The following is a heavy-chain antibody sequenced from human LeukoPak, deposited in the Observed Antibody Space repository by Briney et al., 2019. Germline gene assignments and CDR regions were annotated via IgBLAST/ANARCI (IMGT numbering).Heavy chain of an antibody. CDR1: GFIVSSNY. V-gene: IGHV3-53*01. CDR3: AGVRVTTTLIDY. Sequence: PGGSLRLSCAASGFIVSSNYMSWVRQAPGKGLEWVSVIYSGGSTHYADSVKGRFTISRDNSKNTLYLQMNSLRAEDTAVYYCAGVRVTTTLIDYWGQGTLVTVSS. J-gene: IGHJ4*02. CDR2: IYSGGST. D-gene: IGHD4-17*01.